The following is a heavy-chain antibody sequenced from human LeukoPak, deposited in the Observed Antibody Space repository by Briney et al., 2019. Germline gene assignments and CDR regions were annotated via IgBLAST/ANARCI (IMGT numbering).Heavy chain of an antibody. J-gene: IGHJ4*02. CDR2: MNPNSGNT. CDR3: TRGSSGRRDN. D-gene: IGHD6-19*01. CDR1: GYTFTSCD. Sequence: ASVKVSCKASGYTFTSCDINWVRQATGQGLEWMGWMNPNSGNTGYGQSFQGRITMTRDISIGTAYMELSNLTSEDTAIYYCTRGSSGRRDNWGQGALVTVSS. V-gene: IGHV1-8*01.